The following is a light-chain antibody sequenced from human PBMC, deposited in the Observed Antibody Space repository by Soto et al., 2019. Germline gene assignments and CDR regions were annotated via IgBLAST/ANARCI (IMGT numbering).Light chain of an antibody. J-gene: IGLJ2*01. V-gene: IGLV1-51*02. CDR3: GTWDSGLSVV. CDR2: ENN. Sequence: QSVLTQPPSVSAAPGQKVTISCSGSSSNIGNNYVSWYQQLPGTAPKLLIYENNKRPSGIPDRFSGSKSGTSATLGITGLQTGDEADYYCGTWDSGLSVVFGEGTKRTVL. CDR1: SSNIGNNY.